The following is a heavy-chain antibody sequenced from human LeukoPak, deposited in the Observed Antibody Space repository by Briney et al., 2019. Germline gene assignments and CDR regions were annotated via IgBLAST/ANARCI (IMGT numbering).Heavy chain of an antibody. Sequence: SVKVSCKASGGTFSSYAISWVRQAPGQGLEWMGRIIPILGIANYAQKFQGRVTITGAKSTSTAYTELSSLRSEDTAVYYCAIRGSSWPDWYFDLWGRGTLVTVSS. D-gene: IGHD6-13*01. J-gene: IGHJ2*01. V-gene: IGHV1-69*04. CDR1: GGTFSSYA. CDR2: IIPILGIA. CDR3: AIRGSSWPDWYFDL.